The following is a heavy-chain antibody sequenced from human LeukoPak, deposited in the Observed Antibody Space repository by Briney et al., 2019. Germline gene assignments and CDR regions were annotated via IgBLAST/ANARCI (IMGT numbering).Heavy chain of an antibody. V-gene: IGHV1-69*05. J-gene: IGHJ4*02. CDR1: GGTFSSYA. Sequence: ASVKVSCKASGGTFSSYAISWVRQATGQGLEWMGGIIPIFGTANYAQKFQGRVTITTDESTSTAYMELSSLRSEDTAVYYCARVDTAGSYLGPLDYWGQGTLVTVSS. D-gene: IGHD3-10*01. CDR2: IIPIFGTA. CDR3: ARVDTAGSYLGPLDY.